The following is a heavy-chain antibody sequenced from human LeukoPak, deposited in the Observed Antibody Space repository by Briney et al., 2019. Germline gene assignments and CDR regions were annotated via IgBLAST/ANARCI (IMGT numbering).Heavy chain of an antibody. D-gene: IGHD3-9*01. J-gene: IGHJ4*02. V-gene: IGHV3-21*01. CDR1: GFTFSSYS. CDR2: ISSSSSYI. Sequence: PGGSLRLSCAASGFTFSSYSMNWVRQAPGKGLEWVSSISSSSSYIYYANSVKGRFTISRDNAKNTLYLQMNSLRAEDTAVYYCAKDRIPYYDILTGYSLDYWGQGTLVTVSS. CDR3: AKDRIPYYDILTGYSLDY.